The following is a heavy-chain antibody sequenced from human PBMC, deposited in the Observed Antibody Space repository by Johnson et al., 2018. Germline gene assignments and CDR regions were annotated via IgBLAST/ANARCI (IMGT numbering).Heavy chain of an antibody. Sequence: QVQLVQSGGGVVQSGRSLRLSCAASGFTFSSYAIHWVRQAPGKGLEWVAVISYDGSNKYYADSVKGRFSISRDNSKNTLDLQMNSLRAEDTGVYFCAKDKIDFTTGGWAVYKDVWGKGTPVTVSS. CDR1: GFTFSSYA. CDR2: ISYDGSNK. V-gene: IGHV3-30*18. D-gene: IGHD1-1*01. J-gene: IGHJ6*03. CDR3: AKDKIDFTTGGWAVYKDV.